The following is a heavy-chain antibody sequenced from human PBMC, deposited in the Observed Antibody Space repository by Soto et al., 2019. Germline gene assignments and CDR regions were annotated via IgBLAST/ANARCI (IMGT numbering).Heavy chain of an antibody. D-gene: IGHD4-17*01. CDR2: ISYDGSNK. CDR3: AREDGDYVLSPLFAP. V-gene: IGHV3-30-3*01. J-gene: IGHJ5*02. Sequence: QVQLVESGGGVVQPGRSLRLSCAASGFTFSSYAMHWVHQAPGKVLERVAVISYDGSNKYYADSVKGRFTISRDNSKNTLYLQMNGLRAEDTAVYYCAREDGDYVLSPLFAPWGQGTLVTVSS. CDR1: GFTFSSYA.